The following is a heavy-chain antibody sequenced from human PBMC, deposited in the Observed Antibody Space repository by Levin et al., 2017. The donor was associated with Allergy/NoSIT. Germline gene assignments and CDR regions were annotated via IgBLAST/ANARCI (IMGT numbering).Heavy chain of an antibody. CDR2: IYPGDSHT. CDR3: ARDGVRDALGVYGMDV. Sequence: ASVKVSCKGSGYSFTFYWIAWVRQMPGKGLEWMGIIYPGDSHTRYSPSFQGQVTISADKSISTAYLQWSSLKASDTAMYYCARDGVRDALGVYGMDVWGQGTTVTVSS. V-gene: IGHV5-51*01. CDR1: GYSFTFYW. J-gene: IGHJ6*02. D-gene: IGHD5-24*01.